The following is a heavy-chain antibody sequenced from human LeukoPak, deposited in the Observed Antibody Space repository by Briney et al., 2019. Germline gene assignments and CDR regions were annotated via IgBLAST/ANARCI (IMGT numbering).Heavy chain of an antibody. CDR3: AKDDVGIAAAAGPGDY. V-gene: IGHV3-23*01. CDR1: GFTFSNYA. D-gene: IGHD6-13*01. CDR2: ISGSGAST. J-gene: IGHJ4*02. Sequence: GGSLRLSCAASGFTFSNYAMSWVRQAPGKGLEWVSAISGSGASTYYADSVKGRFTISRDNSKNTLYLQMNSLRAEDTAVYYCAKDDVGIAAAAGPGDYWGQGTLVTVSS.